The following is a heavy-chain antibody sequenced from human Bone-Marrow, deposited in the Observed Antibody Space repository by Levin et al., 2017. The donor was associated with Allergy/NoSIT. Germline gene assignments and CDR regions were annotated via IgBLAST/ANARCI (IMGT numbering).Heavy chain of an antibody. CDR1: GDSISSYF. D-gene: IGHD6-13*01. CDR3: ARDRVTAADGTYYFYGMDV. CDR2: ISYSGNS. V-gene: IGHV4-59*01. Sequence: PSETLSLTCTVSGDSISSYFWSWIRQPPGKGLEWIGYISYSGNSKYNPSLRSRVTISVDTSKNQFSLKLRSVTAADTAIYYCARDRVTAADGTYYFYGMDVWGQGTTVTVSS. J-gene: IGHJ6*02.